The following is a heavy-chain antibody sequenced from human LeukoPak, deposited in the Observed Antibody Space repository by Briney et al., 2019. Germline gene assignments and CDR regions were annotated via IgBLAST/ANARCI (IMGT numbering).Heavy chain of an antibody. CDR3: ARAPTVLVGYCSSSSCQADY. CDR1: GFTFSSYG. CDR2: IRYDGSNK. Sequence: GGSLRLSCAASGFTFSSYGMHWVRQAPGKGLEWVAFIRYDGSNKYYADSVKGRFTISRDNAENSLYLQMNSLRVEDTAVYYCARAPTVLVGYCSSSSCQADYWGQGTLVTVSS. D-gene: IGHD2-2*01. J-gene: IGHJ4*02. V-gene: IGHV3-30*02.